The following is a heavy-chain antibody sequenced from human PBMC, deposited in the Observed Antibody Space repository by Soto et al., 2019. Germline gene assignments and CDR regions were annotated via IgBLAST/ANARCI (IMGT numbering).Heavy chain of an antibody. D-gene: IGHD3-10*01. J-gene: IGHJ3*01. Sequence: LRLSCTASGFSFSTYAMYWVRQAPGKGLEWVAIISYDGSNAQYADSVKGRFTVARDNSKNTLYLQMRSLTAEDTAVYYCARDGGGFGELLLNSYDAFDLWGKGKLVTVSS. CDR1: GFSFSTYA. CDR2: ISYDGSNA. CDR3: ARDGGGFGELLLNSYDAFDL. V-gene: IGHV3-30*04.